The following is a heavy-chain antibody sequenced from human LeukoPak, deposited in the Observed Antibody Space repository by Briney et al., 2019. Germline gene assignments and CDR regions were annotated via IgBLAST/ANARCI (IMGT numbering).Heavy chain of an antibody. Sequence: GGSLRLSCAASGFRFSDYSMNWVRQAPGKGLVWISYIGISSGNTKYADSVKGRFTISGDKARNSLYLQMNSLRVEDTAVYYCARDYKYAFDNWGQGTLVTVSS. CDR2: IGISSGNT. D-gene: IGHD5-24*01. CDR1: GFRFSDYS. V-gene: IGHV3-48*01. CDR3: ARDYKYAFDN. J-gene: IGHJ4*02.